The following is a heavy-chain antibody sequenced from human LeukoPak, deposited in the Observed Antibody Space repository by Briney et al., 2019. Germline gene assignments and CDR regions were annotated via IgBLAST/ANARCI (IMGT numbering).Heavy chain of an antibody. CDR2: IFYSGST. Sequence: PSETLSLTCTVSGGSISSGGYYWSWIREHPGKGLEWIGYIFYSGSTYYNPSLMSRVSISADTSKNQFYLKLSSVTAADTAVYYCARRGVISGYSLFDYWGQGTLVTVSS. D-gene: IGHD3-22*01. V-gene: IGHV4-31*03. J-gene: IGHJ4*02. CDR3: ARRGVISGYSLFDY. CDR1: GGSISSGGYY.